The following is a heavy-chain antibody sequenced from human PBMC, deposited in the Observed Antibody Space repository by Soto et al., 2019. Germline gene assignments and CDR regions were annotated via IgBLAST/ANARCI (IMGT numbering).Heavy chain of an antibody. V-gene: IGHV6-1*01. D-gene: IGHD3-3*02. CDR1: GDSVSSNSAA. CDR2: TYYRSKWYN. J-gene: IGHJ5*02. CDR3: ARATGIRGGFGIFWFDP. Sequence: SQTLSLTCAISGDSVSSNSAAWNWIRQSPSRGLEWLGRTYYRSKWYNDYAVSVKSRITINPDTSKNQFSLQLNSVTPEDTAVYYCARATGIRGGFGIFWFDPWGQGTLVTVSS.